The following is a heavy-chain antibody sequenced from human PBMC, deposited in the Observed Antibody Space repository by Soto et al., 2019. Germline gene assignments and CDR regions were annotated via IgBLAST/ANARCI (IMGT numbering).Heavy chain of an antibody. Sequence: GGSLRLSCSDSGFTFSSYVLHWVRQSPGKGLERVGVISDDGSNKYYADSVKGRFTLSRDNSKNTLYLQMNSLRAEATAVYYCAKDLRITIFGAGDYFDYWGQGTLVTVSS. D-gene: IGHD3-3*01. CDR2: ISDDGSNK. V-gene: IGHV3-30*18. CDR3: AKDLRITIFGAGDYFDY. CDR1: GFTFSSYV. J-gene: IGHJ4*02.